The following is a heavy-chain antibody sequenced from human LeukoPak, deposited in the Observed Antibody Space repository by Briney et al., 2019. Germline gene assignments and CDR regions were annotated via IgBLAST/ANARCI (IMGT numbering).Heavy chain of an antibody. CDR2: MSGSGGST. Sequence: GGSLRLSCAASGFTVSSYAMSWDRQAPGQGLEGVSAMSGSGGSTYYADSVKGRFTISRDNSKNTLYLQMNSLRAEDTAVYYCAKGGVPAAPFDYWGQGTLVTVSS. D-gene: IGHD2-2*01. CDR1: GFTVSSYA. J-gene: IGHJ4*02. V-gene: IGHV3-23*01. CDR3: AKGGVPAAPFDY.